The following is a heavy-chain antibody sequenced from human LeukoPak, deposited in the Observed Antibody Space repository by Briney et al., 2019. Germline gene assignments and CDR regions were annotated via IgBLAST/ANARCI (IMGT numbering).Heavy chain of an antibody. CDR2: ISAYNGNT. Sequence: ASVKVSCEASGYTFTSYGISWVRQAPGQGLEWMGWISAYNGNTNYAQKLQGRVTMTTDTSTSTAYMELRSLRSDDTAVYYCARDPETVPYGSGTDYWGQGTLVTVSS. CDR1: GYTFTSYG. J-gene: IGHJ4*02. D-gene: IGHD3-10*01. V-gene: IGHV1-18*01. CDR3: ARDPETVPYGSGTDY.